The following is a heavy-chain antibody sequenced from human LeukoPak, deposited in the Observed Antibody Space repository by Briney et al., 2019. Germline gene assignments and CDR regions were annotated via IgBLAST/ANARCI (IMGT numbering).Heavy chain of an antibody. CDR1: GGSISGGGYS. D-gene: IGHD5-24*01. V-gene: IGHV4-30-2*01. Sequence: SETLSLTCAVSGGSISGGGYSWSWIRQPPGKGLEWIGYIYHSGSTYYNPSLKSRVTISVDRSKNQFSLKLSSVTAADTAVYYCAQLDPLWTWGQGTLVTVSS. J-gene: IGHJ5*02. CDR2: IYHSGST. CDR3: AQLDPLWT.